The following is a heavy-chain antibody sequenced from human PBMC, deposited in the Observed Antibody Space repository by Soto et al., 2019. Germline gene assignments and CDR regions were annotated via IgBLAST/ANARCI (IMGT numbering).Heavy chain of an antibody. CDR3: AKGSTYFAF. D-gene: IGHD1-1*01. CDR1: GFTFSNYA. V-gene: IGHV3-23*01. CDR2: ISDGDGDT. J-gene: IGHJ4*02. Sequence: GGSLRLSCAAAGFTFSNYAMTWVRQAPGKGLEWVSDISDGDGDTHYADSVKGRFTISRDNSKNTLYLQMSSLRAEDAAVYYCAKGSTYFAFWGQGTLVTVSS.